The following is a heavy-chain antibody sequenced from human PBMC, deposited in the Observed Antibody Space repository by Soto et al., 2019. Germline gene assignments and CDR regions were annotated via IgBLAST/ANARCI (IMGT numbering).Heavy chain of an antibody. V-gene: IGHV1-3*01. CDR1: GYTFTSYA. CDR3: ANTIFGNRNWFDP. CDR2: INAGNGNT. D-gene: IGHD3-3*01. Sequence: ASVKVSCKASGYTFTSYAMHWVRQAPGQRLEWMGWINAGNGNTKYSQKFQGRVTITRDTSASTAYMYLSSLRSEDTAVYYCANTIFGNRNWFDPWGRGTLVTVSS. J-gene: IGHJ5*02.